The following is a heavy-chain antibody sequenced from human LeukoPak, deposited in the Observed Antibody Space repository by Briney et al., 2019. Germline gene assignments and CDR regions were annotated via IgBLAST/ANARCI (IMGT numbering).Heavy chain of an antibody. CDR2: ISAYNGNT. Sequence: GASVKVSCEASGYTFTSYGISWVRQAPGQGLEWMGWISAYNGNTNYAQKLQGRVTMTTDTSTSTAYMELRSLRSDDTAVYYCARDSLPGYSSSWSTFDYWGQGTLVTVSS. V-gene: IGHV1-18*01. CDR3: ARDSLPGYSSSWSTFDY. CDR1: GYTFTSYG. J-gene: IGHJ4*02. D-gene: IGHD6-13*01.